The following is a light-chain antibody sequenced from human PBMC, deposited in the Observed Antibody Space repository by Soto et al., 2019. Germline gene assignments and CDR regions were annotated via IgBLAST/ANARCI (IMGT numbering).Light chain of an antibody. CDR3: QQYANLPLT. V-gene: IGKV3-15*01. Sequence: EIVMTQSPATLSVSPGERATLSCRASQSVSSSLAWYQQKPGQAPRLLFYGASTRATGVPARFSGSGSGTEFTLTISSLQSEDTATYYCQQYANLPLTFGGGTTVEI. CDR1: QSVSSS. CDR2: GAS. J-gene: IGKJ4*01.